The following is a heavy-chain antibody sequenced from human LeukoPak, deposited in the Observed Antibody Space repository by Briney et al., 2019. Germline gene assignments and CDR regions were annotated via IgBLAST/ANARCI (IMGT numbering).Heavy chain of an antibody. CDR2: ISSNGGST. CDR3: RSPVPYDSSVSFDY. V-gene: IGHV3-64*01. Sequence: GGCLRLSGAASVFAFSSYAMPWVRRAPGKAWGDGSAISSNGGSTYYANSLKGRFPIYRHNSKHTLYLPVASARAEDVAVYYCRSPVPYDSSVSFDYWGQGTLVTVSS. J-gene: IGHJ4*02. D-gene: IGHD3-22*01. CDR1: VFAFSSYA.